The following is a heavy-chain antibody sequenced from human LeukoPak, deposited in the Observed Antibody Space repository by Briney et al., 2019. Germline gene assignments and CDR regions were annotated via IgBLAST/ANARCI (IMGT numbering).Heavy chain of an antibody. Sequence: GGSLRLSCAASGFTFSSYGTHWVRQAPGKGLEWVAFIRYDGSNKYYADSVKGRFTISRDNSKNTLYLQMNSLRAEDTAVYYCAKGGRNCSSTSCYRGREYYYYYYYMDVWGKGTTVTVSS. CDR1: GFTFSSYG. CDR3: AKGGRNCSSTSCYRGREYYYYYYYMDV. V-gene: IGHV3-30*02. D-gene: IGHD2-2*02. CDR2: IRYDGSNK. J-gene: IGHJ6*03.